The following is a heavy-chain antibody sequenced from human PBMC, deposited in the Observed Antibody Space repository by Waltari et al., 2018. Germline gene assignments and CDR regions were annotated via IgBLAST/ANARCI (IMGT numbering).Heavy chain of an antibody. CDR2: IYYSGST. CDR3: ASRYCGGDCYSWYFDL. CDR1: GGSISSSSYY. D-gene: IGHD2-21*01. Sequence: QLQLQESGPGLVKPSETLSLTCTVSGGSISSSSYYWGWIRQPPGKGLEWIGSIYYSGSTYYNPSLKSRVTISVDTSKNQFSLKLSSVTAADTAVYYCASRYCGGDCYSWYFDLWGRGTLVTVSS. V-gene: IGHV4-39*01. J-gene: IGHJ2*01.